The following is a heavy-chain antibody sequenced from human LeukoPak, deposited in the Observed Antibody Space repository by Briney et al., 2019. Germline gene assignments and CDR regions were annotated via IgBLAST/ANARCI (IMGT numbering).Heavy chain of an antibody. V-gene: IGHV1-2*02. Sequence: ASVKVSCKASGYTFTGYYMYWVRQAPGQGIEWMGWINPNSDGTNYAQKFQGRVTMTRDTSISTAYMELSRLRSDDTAVYYCARAPPNAFDIWGQGTMVTVSS. J-gene: IGHJ3*02. CDR1: GYTFTGYY. CDR3: ARAPPNAFDI. CDR2: INPNSDGT.